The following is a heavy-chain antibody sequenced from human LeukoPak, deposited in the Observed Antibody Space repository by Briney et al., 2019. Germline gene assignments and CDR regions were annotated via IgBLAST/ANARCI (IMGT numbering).Heavy chain of an antibody. CDR2: IWSDGNNK. V-gene: IGHV3-33*06. CDR3: AKEAQGCSITSCYFDS. D-gene: IGHD2-2*01. J-gene: IGHJ4*02. CDR1: GFTFSSYG. Sequence: GRSLRLSCAASGFTFSSYGMHWVRQAPGKGLQWVAVIWSDGNNKYYADSVKGRFTISRDNSKNTMYLEMNSLRAEDTAVYYCAKEAQGCSITSCYFDSWGQGTLVTVSS.